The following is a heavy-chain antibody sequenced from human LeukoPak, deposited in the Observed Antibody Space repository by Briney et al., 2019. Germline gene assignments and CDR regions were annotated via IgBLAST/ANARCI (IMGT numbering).Heavy chain of an antibody. CDR2: IKEDGSEK. D-gene: IGHD2-2*02. CDR1: GFTFSTYW. J-gene: IGHJ6*03. CDR3: ARVSLGYCRSASCYSVGRYHYYMDV. V-gene: IGHV3-7*01. Sequence: GGSLRLSCAASGFTFSTYWMTWVRQAPGKGLEWVANIKEDGSEKYYVDSVKGRFTISRDNAKNSLYLQMNSLRAEDTAVHYCARVSLGYCRSASCYSVGRYHYYMDVWGKGTTVTVSS.